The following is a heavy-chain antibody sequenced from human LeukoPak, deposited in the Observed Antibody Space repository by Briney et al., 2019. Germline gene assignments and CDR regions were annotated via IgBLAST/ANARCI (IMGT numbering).Heavy chain of an antibody. CDR3: ARGGFDDPHFQH. CDR2: INHSGST. CDR1: GASMSNSF. V-gene: IGHV4-34*01. Sequence: SETLSLTCTVSGASMSNSFWSWIRQPAGKGLEWIGEINHSGSTNYNPSLKSRVTISVDTSKNQFSLKLSSVTAADTAVYYCARGGFDDPHFQHWGQGTLVTVSS. J-gene: IGHJ1*01.